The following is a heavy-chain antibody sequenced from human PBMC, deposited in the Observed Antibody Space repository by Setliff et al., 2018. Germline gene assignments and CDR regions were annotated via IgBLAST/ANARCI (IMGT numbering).Heavy chain of an antibody. V-gene: IGHV4-59*08. CDR3: ASNPFNSGPPYYFDY. Sequence: SETLSLTCTVPGGSISGYYWSWIRQPPGKELEWIGYIYYTGTTNYNPSLKSRVTISVDTSKNQFSLKLDSVIVADTAVYYCASNPFNSGPPYYFDYWGQGTLVTVSS. CDR2: IYYTGTT. CDR1: GGSISGYY. J-gene: IGHJ4*02. D-gene: IGHD6-19*01.